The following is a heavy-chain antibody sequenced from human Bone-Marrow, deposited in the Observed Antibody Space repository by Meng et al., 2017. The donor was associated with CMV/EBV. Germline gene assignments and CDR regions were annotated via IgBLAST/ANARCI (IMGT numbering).Heavy chain of an antibody. V-gene: IGHV1-69*05. CDR1: GDTFSKYV. Sequence: SVKVSCKASGDTFSKYVTSWVRQAPGQGLEWMGGIIPIFGTANYAQKFQGRVTITTDESTSTAYMELSSLRSEDTAVYYCAQMLYDFWSGYQTLDYYYYGMDVWGQGTTVTVSS. CDR2: IIPIFGTA. D-gene: IGHD3-3*01. J-gene: IGHJ6*02. CDR3: AQMLYDFWSGYQTLDYYYYGMDV.